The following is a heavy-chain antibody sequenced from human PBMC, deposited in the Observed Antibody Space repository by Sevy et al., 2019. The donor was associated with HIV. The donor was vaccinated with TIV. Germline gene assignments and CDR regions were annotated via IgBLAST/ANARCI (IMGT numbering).Heavy chain of an antibody. J-gene: IGHJ4*02. D-gene: IGHD3-22*01. CDR1: DYTFSTQG. CDR2: ISAYNGNT. V-gene: IGHV1-18*01. Sequence: ASVKVSCKASDYTFSTQGFNWVRQAPGQGLEWMGWISAYNGNTKYAQKFQGRVTMTTDTSTSTAYMELRSLTSDDTAVYYCAGDWAAGYYYDANSVKRDYYFDYWGQGTLVTVSS. CDR3: AGDWAAGYYYDANSVKRDYYFDY.